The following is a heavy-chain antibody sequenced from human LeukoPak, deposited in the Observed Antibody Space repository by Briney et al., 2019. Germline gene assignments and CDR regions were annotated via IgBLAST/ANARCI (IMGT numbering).Heavy chain of an antibody. D-gene: IGHD2/OR15-2a*01. CDR3: TRDWGAPHTVNFDF. Sequence: ASVKVSCKASGYTFTSYGISWVRQAPGQGLEWMGWISAYNGNTNYAQKLQGRVTMTTDTSTSTAYMELRSLRSDDTAVYYCTRDWGAPHTVNFDFWGQGTPVTVSS. CDR1: GYTFTSYG. J-gene: IGHJ4*02. CDR2: ISAYNGNT. V-gene: IGHV1-18*01.